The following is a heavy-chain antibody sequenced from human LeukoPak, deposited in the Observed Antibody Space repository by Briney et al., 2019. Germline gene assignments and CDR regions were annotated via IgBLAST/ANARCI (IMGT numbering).Heavy chain of an antibody. CDR2: IIPIFGTA. CDR3: ARAPRWVQQDQTHDY. D-gene: IGHD2-2*01. J-gene: IGHJ4*02. V-gene: IGHV1-69*06. CDR1: GGTFSSYA. Sequence: SVKVSCKASGGTFSSYAISWVRQAPGQGLEWMGGIIPIFGTANYAQKFQGRVTITADKSTSTAYMELSSLRSEDTAVYYCARAPRWVQQDQTHDYWGQGTLVTVSS.